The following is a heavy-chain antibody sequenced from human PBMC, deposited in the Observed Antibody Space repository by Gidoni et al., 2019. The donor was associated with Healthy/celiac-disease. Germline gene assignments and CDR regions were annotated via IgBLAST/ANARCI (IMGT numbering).Heavy chain of an antibody. CDR1: GGTFSSYA. J-gene: IGHJ4*02. V-gene: IGHV1-69*06. D-gene: IGHD6-13*01. CDR2: IIPIFGTA. CDR3: ARPSVPSYSSSWEPSFDY. Sequence: QVQLVQSGAEVKKPGSSVKVSCKASGGTFSSYAISWVRQAPGQGLEWMGGIIPIFGTANYAQKFQGRVTITADKSTSTAYMELSSLRSEDTAVYYCARPSVPSYSSSWEPSFDYWGQGTLVTVSS.